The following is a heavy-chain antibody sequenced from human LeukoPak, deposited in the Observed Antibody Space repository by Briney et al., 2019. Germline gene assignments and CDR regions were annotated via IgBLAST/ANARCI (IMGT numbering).Heavy chain of an antibody. D-gene: IGHD3-10*01. J-gene: IGHJ4*02. CDR3: AREWPAGVTDY. V-gene: IGHV3-64*01. Sequence: GGSLRLSCAASGFTFNTHPMHWVRQAPGKELESVSAISTDGRDTYYSNSVKGRFTISRDNSKNTLYPQMGSLTAEDTAVYFCAREWPAGVTDYWGQGTLVTVSS. CDR1: GFTFNTHP. CDR2: ISTDGRDT.